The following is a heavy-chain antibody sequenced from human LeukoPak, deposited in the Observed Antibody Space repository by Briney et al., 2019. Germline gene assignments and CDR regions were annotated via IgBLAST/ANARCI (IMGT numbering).Heavy chain of an antibody. V-gene: IGHV1-18*01. CDR3: ARMQGHAIDY. Sequence: ASVKVSCKASGYSFSGYGISWVRQAPGQGLEWMGWISAYNGNTNYAQKLQGRVTMTTDTSTSTAYMELRSLRSDDTAVYYCARMQGHAIDYWGQGTLVTVSS. CDR2: ISAYNGNT. J-gene: IGHJ4*02. CDR1: GYSFSGYG.